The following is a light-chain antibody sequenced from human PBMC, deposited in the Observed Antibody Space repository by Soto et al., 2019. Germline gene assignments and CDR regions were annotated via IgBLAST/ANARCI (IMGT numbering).Light chain of an antibody. V-gene: IGKV3-15*01. CDR3: QQYDYWWT. CDR1: QSVTSN. CDR2: RAS. Sequence: EVVMTQSPAAVSVSPGERATLSCRASQSVTSNVAWYQQKPGQAPRLLIYRASARATGVPARLSGSGSGTEFTLTISRLQSEDFGMYYCQQYDYWWTFGQGTKVDI. J-gene: IGKJ1*01.